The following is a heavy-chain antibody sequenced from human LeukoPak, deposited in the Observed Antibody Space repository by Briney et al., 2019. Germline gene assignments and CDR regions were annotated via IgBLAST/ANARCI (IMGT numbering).Heavy chain of an antibody. J-gene: IGHJ3*02. Sequence: SETLSLTCTVSGGSISSSSYYWGWIRQPPGKGLEWIGSIYYSGSTYYNPSLKSRVTISVDTSKNQFSLKLSSVTAADTAVYYCARYSSGYHAFDIWGQGTMVTVSS. CDR3: ARYSSGYHAFDI. CDR2: IYYSGST. D-gene: IGHD3-22*01. V-gene: IGHV4-39*01. CDR1: GGSISSSSYY.